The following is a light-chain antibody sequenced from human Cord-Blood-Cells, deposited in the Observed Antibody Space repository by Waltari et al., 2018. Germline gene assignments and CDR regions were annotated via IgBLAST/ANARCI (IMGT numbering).Light chain of an antibody. CDR1: SSDVGSYNL. CDR3: CSYAGSSTWV. V-gene: IGLV2-23*01. J-gene: IGLJ3*02. CDR2: EGR. Sequence: QSALTQPASVSGSPGQSITISCTGTSSDVGSYNLVSWYQQHPGKAPKLMIYEGRKRPSXXSNXXXGSKSGNTXXLTIXGLQAEDEADYYCCSYAGSSTWVFGGGTKLTVL.